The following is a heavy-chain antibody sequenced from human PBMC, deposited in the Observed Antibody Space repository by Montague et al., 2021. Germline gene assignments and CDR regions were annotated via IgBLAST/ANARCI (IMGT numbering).Heavy chain of an antibody. CDR1: GGSISSGGYY. Sequence: TLSLTCTVSGGSISSGGYYWSWTRQLPGKGLEWIGYIFYSGNTYYNPSLKSRVTIPVDTSKNQFSLKLSSVTAADTAVYYCARAEDYYGSGSYLGFDYWGQGTLVTVSS. CDR3: ARAEDYYGSGSYLGFDY. CDR2: IFYSGNT. V-gene: IGHV4-31*03. J-gene: IGHJ4*02. D-gene: IGHD3-10*01.